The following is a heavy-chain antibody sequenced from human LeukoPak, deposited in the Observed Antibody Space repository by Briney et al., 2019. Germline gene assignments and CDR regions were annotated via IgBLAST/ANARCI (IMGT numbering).Heavy chain of an antibody. Sequence: ASVKVSCKASGGTFSSYAISWVRQAPGQGLEWMGGIIPIFGTANYAQKFQGRVTITTDESTSTAYMELSSLRSEDTAVYYCARANSNTAMASVWFDPWGQGTLVTVSS. CDR2: IIPIFGTA. CDR3: ARANSNTAMASVWFDP. J-gene: IGHJ5*02. D-gene: IGHD5-18*01. CDR1: GGTFSSYA. V-gene: IGHV1-69*05.